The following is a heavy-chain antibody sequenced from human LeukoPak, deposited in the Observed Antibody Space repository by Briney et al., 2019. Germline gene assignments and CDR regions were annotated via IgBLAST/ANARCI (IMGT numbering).Heavy chain of an antibody. Sequence: SETLSLTCTVSGGSISSYYWSWIRQPPGKGLEWIGYIYYSGSTNYNPSLKSRVTISVDTSKNLFSLKLSSVTAADTAVYYCARVGREEDYDILTGYYKDYYMDVWGKGTTVTVSS. CDR3: ARVGREEDYDILTGYYKDYYMDV. D-gene: IGHD3-9*01. J-gene: IGHJ6*03. CDR2: IYYSGST. V-gene: IGHV4-59*01. CDR1: GGSISSYY.